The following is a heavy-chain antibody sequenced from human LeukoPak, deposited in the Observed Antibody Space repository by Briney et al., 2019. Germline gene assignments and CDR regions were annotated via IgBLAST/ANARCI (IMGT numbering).Heavy chain of an antibody. CDR2: IKQDGSEK. J-gene: IGHJ4*02. V-gene: IGHV3-7*03. CDR3: ARGEGSCPY. Sequence: PGGSLRLSCAASGFTFTTYFMNWVRQTPGKGLEWVANIKQDGSEKYYVDSVKGRFTISRDNTKNSLYLQMNSLRAEDTAVYYCARGEGSCPYWGQGTLVTVSS. D-gene: IGHD3-16*01. CDR1: GFTFTTYF.